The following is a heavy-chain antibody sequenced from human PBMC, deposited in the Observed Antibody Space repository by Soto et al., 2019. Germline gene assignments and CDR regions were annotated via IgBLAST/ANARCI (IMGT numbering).Heavy chain of an antibody. V-gene: IGHV3-33*01. J-gene: IGHJ6*02. D-gene: IGHD3-22*01. Sequence: PGGSLRLSCAASGFTFSSYGMHWVRQAPGKGLEWVAVIWYDGSNKYYADSVKGRFTISRDNSKNTLYLQMNSLRAEDTAVYYCARSVITHYYYYGMDVWGQGTTVTVSS. CDR2: IWYDGSNK. CDR3: ARSVITHYYYYGMDV. CDR1: GFTFSSYG.